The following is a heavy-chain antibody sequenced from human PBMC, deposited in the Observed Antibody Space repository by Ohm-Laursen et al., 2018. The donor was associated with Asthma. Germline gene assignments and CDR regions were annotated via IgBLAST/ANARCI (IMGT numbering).Heavy chain of an antibody. CDR2: ISSSGSTI. CDR3: ARGQPWDSYGFYYYYYGMDV. D-gene: IGHD5-18*01. J-gene: IGHJ6*02. V-gene: IGHV3-11*01. Sequence: SLRLSCAASGFTFSSYAMSWVRQAPGKGLEWVSYISSSGSTIYYADSVKGRFTISRDNAKNSLYLQMNSLRAEDTAVYYCARGQPWDSYGFYYYYYGMDVWGQGTTVTVSS. CDR1: GFTFSSYA.